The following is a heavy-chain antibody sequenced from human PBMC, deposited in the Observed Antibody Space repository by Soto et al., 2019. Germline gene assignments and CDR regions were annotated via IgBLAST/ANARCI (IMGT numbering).Heavy chain of an antibody. CDR3: ARLTGYSSSWDNPFDY. D-gene: IGHD6-13*01. CDR2: IYTSGST. CDR1: GGSISSYY. J-gene: IGHJ4*02. Sequence: SETLSLTCTVSGGSISSYYWSWIRQPAGKGLEWIGRIYTSGSTNYNPSLKSRVTMSVDTSKNQFSLKLSSVTASDTAMYYCARLTGYSSSWDNPFDYWGQGTLVTVSS. V-gene: IGHV4-4*07.